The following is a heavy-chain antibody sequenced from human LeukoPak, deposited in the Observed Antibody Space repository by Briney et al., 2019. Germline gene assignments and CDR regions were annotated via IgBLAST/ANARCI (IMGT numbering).Heavy chain of an antibody. Sequence: ASVKVSCKASGYTFTSYGISWVRQAPGQGLEWMGWISPYNGNTNYAQKLQGRVTMTTDTSTSTAYMELRSLRSDDTAVYYCARYWLVRHAFDIWGQGTMVSVSS. CDR2: ISPYNGNT. J-gene: IGHJ3*02. V-gene: IGHV1-18*01. CDR3: ARYWLVRHAFDI. CDR1: GYTFTSYG. D-gene: IGHD3-22*01.